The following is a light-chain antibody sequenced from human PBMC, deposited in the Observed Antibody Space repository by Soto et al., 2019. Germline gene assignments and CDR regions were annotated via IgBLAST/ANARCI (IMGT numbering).Light chain of an antibody. CDR1: SSNIGSNT. CDR2: SDN. V-gene: IGLV1-44*01. CDR3: VAWDDSLNGLV. Sequence: QSVLTQPPSASGTPGQRVTISCSGGSSNIGSNTVTWYQQLPGAAPKLLIYSDNQRPSGVPDRFSGSKSGTSASLAISGLQSEDEADYYCVAWDDSLNGLVFGGGTKLTVL. J-gene: IGLJ2*01.